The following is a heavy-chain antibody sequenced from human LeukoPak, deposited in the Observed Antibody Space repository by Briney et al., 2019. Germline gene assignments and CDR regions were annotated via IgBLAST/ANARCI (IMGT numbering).Heavy chain of an antibody. Sequence: GESLKISRKGSGCSFTSYWIGWVRQMPGKGLEWMGIIYPGDSDTRYSPSFQGQVTISTDKSISTAYLQWSSLKASDTAMYYCARRLDPGSIFGVVTNNWFDPWGQGTLVTVSS. D-gene: IGHD3-3*01. J-gene: IGHJ5*02. V-gene: IGHV5-51*01. CDR1: GCSFTSYW. CDR2: IYPGDSDT. CDR3: ARRLDPGSIFGVVTNNWFDP.